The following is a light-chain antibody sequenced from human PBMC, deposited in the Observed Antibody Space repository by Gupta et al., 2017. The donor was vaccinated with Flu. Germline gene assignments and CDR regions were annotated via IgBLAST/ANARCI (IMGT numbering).Light chain of an antibody. CDR1: RANIGAGCD. V-gene: IGLV1-40*01. CDR2: GDS. Sequence: TSSCNRTRANIGAGCDTRRYQHRPGAAPKLLMFGDSHRASGGPDRFSGSKSSTSGSLAITGLQAEDEGDYYCQSDDNSRTAWVFGGGTKLTVL. J-gene: IGLJ3*02. CDR3: QSDDNSRTAWV.